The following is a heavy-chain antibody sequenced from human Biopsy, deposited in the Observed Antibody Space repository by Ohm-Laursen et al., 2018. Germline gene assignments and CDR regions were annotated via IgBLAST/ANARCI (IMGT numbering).Heavy chain of an antibody. CDR1: GFSFSDYY. Sequence: SLRLSCAASGFSFSDYYMSWVRQVPGKGLEWLADINTSGRTIYYSDSVRGRFTISRDNAENSLFLQMDSLRAEDTGVYYCARAAALSKSDYWGQGILVTVSS. CDR3: ARAAALSKSDY. J-gene: IGHJ4*02. V-gene: IGHV3-11*01. CDR2: INTSGRTI. D-gene: IGHD6-25*01.